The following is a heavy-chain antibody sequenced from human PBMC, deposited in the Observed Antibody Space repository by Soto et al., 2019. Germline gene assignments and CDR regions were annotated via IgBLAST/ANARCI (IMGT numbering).Heavy chain of an antibody. J-gene: IGHJ4*02. CDR3: ASDLPNSGSSDY. CDR2: IIPFIHTT. V-gene: IGHV1-69*12. Sequence: QVQLVQSGAEVKKPGSSVKVSCKASGGTFSNYAINWVRHAPVQGLEWMRGIIPFIHTTNYAQKFQDRVTISADESSTTAYMELSSLRSEYTAVYYCASDLPNSGSSDYWGQGTLVTVSS. D-gene: IGHD6-19*01. CDR1: GGTFSNYA.